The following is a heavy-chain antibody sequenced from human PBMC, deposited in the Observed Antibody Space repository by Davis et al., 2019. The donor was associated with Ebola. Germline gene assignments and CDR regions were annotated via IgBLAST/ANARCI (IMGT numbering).Heavy chain of an antibody. CDR2: IYYSGST. J-gene: IGHJ5*02. Sequence: SETLSLTCTVSGGSISSYYWSWIRQRPGKGLEWIGYIYYSGSTNYNPSLKSRVTISVDTSKNQFSLKLSSVTAADTAVYYCARGVGIVGERFDPWGQGTLVTVSS. V-gene: IGHV4-59*01. D-gene: IGHD1-26*01. CDR3: ARGVGIVGERFDP. CDR1: GGSISSYY.